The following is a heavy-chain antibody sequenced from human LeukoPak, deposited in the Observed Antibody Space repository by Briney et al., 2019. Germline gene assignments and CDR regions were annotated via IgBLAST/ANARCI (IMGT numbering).Heavy chain of an antibody. Sequence: ASVKVSCKASGYAFTSYYMHWVRQAPGQGLEWMGIINPSGGSTSYAQKFQGRVTMTRDTSTSTVYMELSSLRSEDTAVYYCARDGPAASGYYYYYMDVWGKGTTVTVSS. D-gene: IGHD2-2*01. CDR1: GYAFTSYY. J-gene: IGHJ6*03. CDR3: ARDGPAASGYYYYYMDV. V-gene: IGHV1-46*01. CDR2: INPSGGST.